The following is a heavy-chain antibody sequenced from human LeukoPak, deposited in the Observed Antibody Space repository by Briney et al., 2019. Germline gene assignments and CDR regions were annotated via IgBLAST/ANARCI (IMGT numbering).Heavy chain of an antibody. Sequence: GGSLRLSCAASGFTFSSYGMNWVRQAPGKGLEWVSSISSSSSYIYYADSVKGRFTISRDNAKNLLYLQMNSLRAEDTAVYYCARGSAAGNADYWGQGTLVTVSS. CDR2: ISSSSSYI. V-gene: IGHV3-21*01. J-gene: IGHJ4*02. D-gene: IGHD6-13*01. CDR1: GFTFSSYG. CDR3: ARGSAAGNADY.